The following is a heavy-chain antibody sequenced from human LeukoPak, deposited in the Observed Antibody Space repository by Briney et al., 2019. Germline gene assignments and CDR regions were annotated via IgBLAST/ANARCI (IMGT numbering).Heavy chain of an antibody. CDR3: ARAQSNCSSTSCYPKYFDY. CDR1: GGSFSGYY. V-gene: IGHV4-34*01. CDR2: INHSGST. D-gene: IGHD2-2*01. J-gene: IGHJ4*02. Sequence: PSETLSLTCAVYGGSFSGYYWSWIRQPPGKGLEWIGEINHSGSTNYNPSLKSRVTISVDTSKNQFSQKLSSVTAADTAVYYCARAQSNCSSTSCYPKYFDYWGQGTLVTVSS.